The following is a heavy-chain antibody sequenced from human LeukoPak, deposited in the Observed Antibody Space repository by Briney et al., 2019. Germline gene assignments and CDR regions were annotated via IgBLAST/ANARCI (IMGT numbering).Heavy chain of an antibody. D-gene: IGHD1-1*01. J-gene: IGHJ3*02. Sequence: PGGSLRLSCAASGFTFSSYSMNWVRQAPGKGLEWVSYISSSSSTIYYADSVKGRFTISRDNAKNSLYLQMNSLRAEDTAVYYCAGSYRGDAFDIWGQGTMVTVSS. CDR3: AGSYRGDAFDI. CDR1: GFTFSSYS. V-gene: IGHV3-48*04. CDR2: ISSSSSTI.